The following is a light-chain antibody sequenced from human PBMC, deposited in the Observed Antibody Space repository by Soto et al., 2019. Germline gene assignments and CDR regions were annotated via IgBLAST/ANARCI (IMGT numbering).Light chain of an antibody. J-gene: IGLJ1*01. CDR2: DVT. V-gene: IGLV2-14*03. Sequence: QSVLTQPASVSGSPGQSITISCTGTSSDVGGLNYVSWYQQHPGKAPKLMIYDVTNRPSGVSYRFSGSKSGNTASLTISGLQAEDEADYYCNSYTSSSTYVFGTGTKLTGL. CDR1: SSDVGGLNY. CDR3: NSYTSSSTYV.